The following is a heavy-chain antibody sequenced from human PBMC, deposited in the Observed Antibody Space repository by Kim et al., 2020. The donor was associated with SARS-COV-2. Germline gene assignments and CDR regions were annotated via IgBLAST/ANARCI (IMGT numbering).Heavy chain of an antibody. J-gene: IGHJ6*02. V-gene: IGHV1-2*02. Sequence: ASVKVSCKASGYTFTGYYMHWVRQAPGQGLEWMGWINPNSGGTNYAQKFQGRVTMTRDTSISTAYMELSRLRSDDTAVYYCAREKGYSSSWYIIEPSARPYGMDVWGQGTTVTVSS. D-gene: IGHD6-13*01. CDR1: GYTFTGYY. CDR3: AREKGYSSSWYIIEPSARPYGMDV. CDR2: INPNSGGT.